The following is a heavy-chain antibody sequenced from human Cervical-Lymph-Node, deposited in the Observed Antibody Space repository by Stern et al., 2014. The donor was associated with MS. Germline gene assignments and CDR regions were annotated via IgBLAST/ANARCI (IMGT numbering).Heavy chain of an antibody. CDR2: ISFDGSNK. V-gene: IGHV3-30*01. CDR1: GFTFRSYA. Sequence: VQLVESGGGVVQPGRSLRLSCAASGFTFRSYAMHWVRQAPGKGLEWVAGISFDGSNKYYADSVKGRYTISRDNSKNTLYLQMNSLRVEDTAVYYCARGVGASYFDYWGQGTLVTVSS. CDR3: ARGVGASYFDY. D-gene: IGHD1-26*01. J-gene: IGHJ4*02.